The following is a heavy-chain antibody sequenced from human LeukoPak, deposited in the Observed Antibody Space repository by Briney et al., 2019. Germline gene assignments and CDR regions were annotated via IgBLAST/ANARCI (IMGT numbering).Heavy chain of an antibody. CDR1: GGTFSSYA. CDR3: TRDYDSSGYRPLDY. D-gene: IGHD3-22*01. V-gene: IGHV1-69*13. Sequence: SVKVSCKASGGTFSSYAISWVRQAPGQGLEWMGGIIPIFGTANYAQKFQGRVTITADESTSTAYMELSSLRSEDTAVYYCTRDYDSSGYRPLDYWGQGTLVTVSS. J-gene: IGHJ4*02. CDR2: IIPIFGTA.